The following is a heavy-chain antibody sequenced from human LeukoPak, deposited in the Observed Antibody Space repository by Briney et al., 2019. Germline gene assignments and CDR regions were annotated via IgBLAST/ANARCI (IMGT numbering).Heavy chain of an antibody. CDR3: AAYYYDLGSSSRGGFDY. J-gene: IGHJ4*02. CDR1: GFTFSSYA. D-gene: IGHD3-10*01. Sequence: GGSLRLSCAASGFTFSSYAMNWVRQAPGKGLAWVSLIGGDATTTYYADSVKGRFTISRDNSKNTVYLKTNSLRPEDTAVYYCAAYYYDLGSSSRGGFDYWGQGVLVTVSS. V-gene: IGHV3-23*01. CDR2: IGGDATTT.